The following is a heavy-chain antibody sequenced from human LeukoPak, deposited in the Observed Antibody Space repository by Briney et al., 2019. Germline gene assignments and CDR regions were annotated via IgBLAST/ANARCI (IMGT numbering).Heavy chain of an antibody. V-gene: IGHV4-34*01. CDR3: ARARTLRGYSGSSGYFDL. D-gene: IGHD5-12*01. J-gene: IGHJ2*01. CDR2: INHSGST. Sequence: SETLSLICAVYGGSFSGYYWSWIRQPPGKGLEWIGEINHSGSTNYNPSLKSRVTISVDTSKNQFSLKLSSVTAADTAVYCGARARTLRGYSGSSGYFDLWGRGTLLTVSS. CDR1: GGSFSGYY.